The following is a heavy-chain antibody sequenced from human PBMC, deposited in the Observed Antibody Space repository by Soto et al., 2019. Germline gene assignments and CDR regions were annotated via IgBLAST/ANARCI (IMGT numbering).Heavy chain of an antibody. CDR1: GGSISSYR. D-gene: IGHD1-7*01. J-gene: IGHJ5*02. CDR3: GRESGETWDYEAS. CDR2: LNNYGNT. Sequence: KSSETLSLTCTVSGGSISSYRWSWIRQPAGKGLEWIGRLNNYGNTHYNPSPKSRVTVSVDTSRNQFFLTLRSVTAADSAVYHCGRESGETWDYEASWGQGTPVTV. V-gene: IGHV4-4*07.